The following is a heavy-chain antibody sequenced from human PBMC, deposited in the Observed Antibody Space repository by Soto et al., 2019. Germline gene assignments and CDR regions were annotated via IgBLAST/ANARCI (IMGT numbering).Heavy chain of an antibody. Sequence: EVQLVESGGGLVKPGGSLRLSCAGSGFTFTNAGMRWVRLAPGKGLEWIGRIKSQSGGGTIDYAAPVKGRFAISRDDSQNTLFLQMNSLRPADTGVYYCTTVVLMLYGGAHSAHWGQGTLVTVSS. CDR3: TTVVLMLYGGAHSAH. J-gene: IGHJ4*02. CDR1: GFTFTNAG. D-gene: IGHD2-8*01. CDR2: IKSQSGGGTI. V-gene: IGHV3-15*01.